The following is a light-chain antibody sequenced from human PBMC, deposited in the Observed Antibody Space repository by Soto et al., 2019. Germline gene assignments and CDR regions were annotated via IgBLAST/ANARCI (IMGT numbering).Light chain of an antibody. J-gene: IGKJ4*01. Sequence: IQVTQSPSSLSASVGDRITITCRVSQGMSSYLAWYQQKPGKAPKLLIYAAYTLQSGVPSRFSCGGSGPEFTLTISNLQPEDIATYYCQQVDTSHSFGGGTKVEIK. CDR1: QGMSSY. CDR2: AAY. V-gene: IGKV1-9*01. CDR3: QQVDTSHS.